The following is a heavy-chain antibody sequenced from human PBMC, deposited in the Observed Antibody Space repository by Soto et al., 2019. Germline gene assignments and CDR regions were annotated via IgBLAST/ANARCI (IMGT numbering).Heavy chain of an antibody. D-gene: IGHD3-10*01. CDR3: ARDKTVITTTGGGRIDH. CDR1: GFTFSTHA. J-gene: IGHJ4*02. CDR2: VSFDGSNK. Sequence: QVQLVESGGGVVQPGRSLRLSCAASGFTFSTHAMHWVRQAPGKGLECVAIVSFDGSNKYYADSVKGRFTISRDNSKNTLYLQMSGLTPEDTAVYYCARDKTVITTTGGGRIDHWGQGTLVTVSS. V-gene: IGHV3-30-3*01.